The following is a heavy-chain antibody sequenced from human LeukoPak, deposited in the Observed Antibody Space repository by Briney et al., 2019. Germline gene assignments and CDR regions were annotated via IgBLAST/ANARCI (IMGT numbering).Heavy chain of an antibody. J-gene: IGHJ5*02. CDR3: AKDPDSLYYYGSGSYLLGWFDP. CDR2: ISGSGGST. V-gene: IGHV3-23*01. CDR1: GFTFSSYA. Sequence: PGGSLRLSCAAPGFTFSSYAMSWVRQAPGKGLEWVSAISGSGGSTYYADSVKGRFTISRDNSKNTPYLQMNSLRAEDTAVYYCAKDPDSLYYYGSGSYLLGWFDPWGQGTLVTVSS. D-gene: IGHD3-10*01.